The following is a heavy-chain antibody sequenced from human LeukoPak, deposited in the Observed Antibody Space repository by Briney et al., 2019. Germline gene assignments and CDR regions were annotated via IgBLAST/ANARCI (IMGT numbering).Heavy chain of an antibody. V-gene: IGHV4-4*02. CDR1: GGSISSSNW. CDR3: ARERRGYSGYDVGYYFDY. J-gene: IGHJ4*02. Sequence: SETLSLTCAVSGGSISSSNWWSWVRQPPGKGLEWIGEIYHSGSTNYNPSLKSRVTISVDKSKNQFSLKLSSVTAADTAVYYCARERRGYSGYDVGYYFDYWGQGTLVTVSS. D-gene: IGHD5-12*01. CDR2: IYHSGST.